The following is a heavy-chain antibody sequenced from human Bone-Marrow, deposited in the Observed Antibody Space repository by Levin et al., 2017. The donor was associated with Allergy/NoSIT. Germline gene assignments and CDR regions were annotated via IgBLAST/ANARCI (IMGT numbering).Heavy chain of an antibody. CDR3: AKDPDYGDYSNYWYFDL. J-gene: IGHJ2*01. V-gene: IGHV3-23*01. CDR1: GFTFRNYV. CDR2: ISGSADNT. D-gene: IGHD4-17*01. Sequence: GGSLRLSCAASGFTFRNYVVSWVRQVPGKGLEWVSAISGSADNTYYADSVKGRFTISRDNSKNTLYLQMNSLRAEDTAVYYCAKDPDYGDYSNYWYFDLWSRGTLVTVSS.